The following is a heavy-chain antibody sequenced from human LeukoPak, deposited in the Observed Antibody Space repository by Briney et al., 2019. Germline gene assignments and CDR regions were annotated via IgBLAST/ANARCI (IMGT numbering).Heavy chain of an antibody. CDR2: IYYSGNT. V-gene: IGHV4-39*01. CDR1: DGSISSYY. D-gene: IGHD2-2*01. J-gene: IGHJ4*02. Sequence: SETLSLTCTVSDGSISSYYWGWIRQPPGKGLEWIGTIYYSGNTYYNPSLKSRVTLSVDTSKNQFSLILTSVTAADTAVYYCARAFADILVGRPYDSWGQGTLVTVSS. CDR3: ARAFADILVGRPYDS.